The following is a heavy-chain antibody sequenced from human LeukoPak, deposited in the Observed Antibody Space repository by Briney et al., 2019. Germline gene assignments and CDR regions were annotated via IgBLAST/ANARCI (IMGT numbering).Heavy chain of an antibody. CDR1: GYTFTNYW. D-gene: IGHD2-2*01. CDR2: IFPGDSDT. J-gene: IGHJ6*02. CDR3: ARHHRTSTSCYPSYYYAMEV. V-gene: IGHV5-51*01. Sequence: PGESLKISCKGSGYTFTNYWIGWVRQMPGKGLEWMGIIFPGDSDTRYSPSFQGQVTISVDKSISTAYLQWSSLKASDTAIYYCARHHRTSTSCYPSYYYAMEVWGPGTKVTVSS.